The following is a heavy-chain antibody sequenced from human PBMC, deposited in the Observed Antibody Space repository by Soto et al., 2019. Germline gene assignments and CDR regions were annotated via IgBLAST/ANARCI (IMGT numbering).Heavy chain of an antibody. D-gene: IGHD3-3*01. V-gene: IGHV3-23*01. Sequence: GGSLRLSCAASGFTFSSYAMSWVRQAPGKGLEWVSAISGSGGSTYYADSVKGRFTISRDNSKNTLYLQMNCLRAEDTAVYYCAKDDDFWSGYLVSYYYGMDVWGQGTTVTVSS. CDR3: AKDDDFWSGYLVSYYYGMDV. CDR1: GFTFSSYA. J-gene: IGHJ6*02. CDR2: ISGSGGST.